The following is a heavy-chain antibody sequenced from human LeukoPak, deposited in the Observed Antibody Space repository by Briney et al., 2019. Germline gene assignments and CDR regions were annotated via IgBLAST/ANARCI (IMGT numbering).Heavy chain of an antibody. D-gene: IGHD6-19*01. V-gene: IGHV3-21*01. J-gene: IGHJ6*04. CDR1: GFTFSSYT. Sequence: GGSLRLSCAASGFTFSSYTMNWVRRAPGKGLEWVSSISSSSSYIYYADSVKGRFTVSRDNAKNSLYLQMNSLRAEDMAVYYCARDPGGYSSGGELDVWGKGTTVTVSS. CDR2: ISSSSSYI. CDR3: ARDPGGYSSGGELDV.